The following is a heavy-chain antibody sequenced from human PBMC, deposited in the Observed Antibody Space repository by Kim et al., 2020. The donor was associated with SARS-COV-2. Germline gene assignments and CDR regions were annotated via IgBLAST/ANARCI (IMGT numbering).Heavy chain of an antibody. V-gene: IGHV3-30*01. J-gene: IGHJ4*02. D-gene: IGHD6-6*01. Sequence: YADSVKGRFTISRDNSKNTLYLQMNSLRAEDTAVYYCASCLSSSNYFDYWGQGTLVTVSS. CDR3: ASCLSSSNYFDY.